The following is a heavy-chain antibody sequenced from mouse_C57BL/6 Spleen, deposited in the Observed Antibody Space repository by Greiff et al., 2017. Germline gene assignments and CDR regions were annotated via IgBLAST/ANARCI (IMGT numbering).Heavy chain of an antibody. D-gene: IGHD2-1*01. CDR1: GYTFTDYE. CDR3: TNGNYDWVDY. V-gene: IGHV1-15*01. CDR2: IDPETGGT. J-gene: IGHJ2*01. Sequence: VQLQQSGAELVRPGASVTLSCKASGYTFTDYEMHWVKQTPVHGLEWIGAIDPETGGTAYNQKFKGKAILTADKSSSTAYMELRSLTSEDSAVYYCTNGNYDWVDYWGQGTTLTVSS.